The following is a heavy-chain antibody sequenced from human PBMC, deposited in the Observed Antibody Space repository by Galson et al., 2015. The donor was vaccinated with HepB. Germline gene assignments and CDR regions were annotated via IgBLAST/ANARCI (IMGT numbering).Heavy chain of an antibody. Sequence: SLRLSCAASGFTFSSYSMNWVRQAPGKGLEWVSSISSSSSYIYYADSVKGRSTISRDNAKNSLYLQMNSLRAEDTAVYYCARAAGSYYYYYYGMDVWGQGTTVTVSS. D-gene: IGHD1-26*01. CDR2: ISSSSSYI. J-gene: IGHJ6*02. CDR3: ARAAGSYYYYYYGMDV. V-gene: IGHV3-21*01. CDR1: GFTFSSYS.